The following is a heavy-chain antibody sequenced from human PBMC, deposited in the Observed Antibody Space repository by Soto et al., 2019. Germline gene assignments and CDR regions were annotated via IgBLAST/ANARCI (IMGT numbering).Heavy chain of an antibody. CDR2: IYFGGST. CDR3: ARRGGPADF. Sequence: QLQLQESGPGLVKPSETLSLTCTVSGGAISSSTYSWGWIRQPPGKGLECIGSIYFGGSTYYNPSLKSLVTISVDTSKIQYSLKLSSVTAADTAVYYCARRGGPADFWGQGTLVTVSS. D-gene: IGHD2-15*01. V-gene: IGHV4-39*01. CDR1: GGAISSSTYS. J-gene: IGHJ4*02.